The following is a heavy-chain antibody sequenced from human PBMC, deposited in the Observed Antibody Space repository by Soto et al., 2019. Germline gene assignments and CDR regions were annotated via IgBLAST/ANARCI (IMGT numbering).Heavy chain of an antibody. V-gene: IGHV1-18*01. Sequence: QVHLVQSGAEVKKPGASVKVSCKGSGYTFTSYGITWVRQAPGQGLEWMGWISAHNGNTDYAQKLKGRVTVTRDTSTSTAYMELRGLRSDDTAGYDCARGRYGDYGGQGALVTVSS. D-gene: IGHD1-1*01. CDR3: ARGRYGDY. CDR2: ISAHNGNT. J-gene: IGHJ4*02. CDR1: GYTFTSYG.